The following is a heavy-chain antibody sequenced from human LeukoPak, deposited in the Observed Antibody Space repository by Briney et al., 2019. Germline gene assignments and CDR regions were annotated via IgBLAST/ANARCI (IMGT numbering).Heavy chain of an antibody. CDR3: ARDSMIVVVIDSPLDY. CDR1: GYTFTSYG. V-gene: IGHV1-18*01. CDR2: ISAYNANT. Sequence: ASVKVSCKASGYTFTSYGISWVRQAPGQGLEWMGWISAYNANTNYAQKLQGRVTMTTDTSTSTAYMELRGLRSDDTAVYYCARDSMIVVVIDSPLDYWGQGTLVTVSS. D-gene: IGHD3-22*01. J-gene: IGHJ4*02.